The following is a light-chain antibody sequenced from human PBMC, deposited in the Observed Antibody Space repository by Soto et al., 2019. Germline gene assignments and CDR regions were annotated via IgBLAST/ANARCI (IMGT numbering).Light chain of an antibody. Sequence: EIVLTQSPGTLSLSPGERATLSCRASQSVSSSYLAWYQQKPGQAPRLLIYGASSRATGIPDRFSGSGSGTDFTLTISRLEPEDFEAYYCQQYGSSPPKTVGQGTKVDSK. CDR1: QSVSSSY. J-gene: IGKJ1*01. CDR2: GAS. V-gene: IGKV3-20*01. CDR3: QQYGSSPPKT.